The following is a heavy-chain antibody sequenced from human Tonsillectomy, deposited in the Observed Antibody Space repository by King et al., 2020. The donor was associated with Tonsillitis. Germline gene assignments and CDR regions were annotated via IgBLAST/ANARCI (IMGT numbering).Heavy chain of an antibody. CDR1: GFTFNTYA. Sequence: VQLVESGGGVVQPGRSLRLSCAASGFTFNTYAMHWVRQAPGKGLEWVAVISSDGNNQYYADSVKGRLTISRENSKNNLYLQMDSLRAEDTAVYYCARRGELLWIGELYYFFDYWGQGTLVTVSS. CDR2: ISSDGNNQ. J-gene: IGHJ4*02. V-gene: IGHV3-30*04. CDR3: ARRGELLWIGELYYFFDY. D-gene: IGHD3-10*01.